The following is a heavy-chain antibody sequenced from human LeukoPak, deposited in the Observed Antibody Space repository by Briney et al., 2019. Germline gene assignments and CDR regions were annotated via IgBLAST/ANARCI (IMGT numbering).Heavy chain of an antibody. Sequence: PGGSLRLSCTASGFTFDKYAMEWVRQAPGKGLEWVAVISANGSNKYYGASVRGRFTSSRDNSKNTTYLQMNDVRPEDTAIYYARDGHYGSGAMGYFDNWGQGTLVTVSS. V-gene: IGHV3-30*04. D-gene: IGHD3-10*01. CDR2: ISANGSNK. J-gene: IGHJ4*02. CDR3: ARDGHYGSGAMGYFDN. CDR1: GFTFDKYA.